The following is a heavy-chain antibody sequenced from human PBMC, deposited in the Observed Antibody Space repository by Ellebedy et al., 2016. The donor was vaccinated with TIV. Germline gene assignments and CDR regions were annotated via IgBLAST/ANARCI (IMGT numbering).Heavy chain of an antibody. J-gene: IGHJ4*02. Sequence: AASVKVSCKASGGTFSSYSISWVRQAPGQGLEWMAWISPYNNKTKYTPSLQDRVTMTTDRSTSTVYMELRSLRSDDTAVYYCARGGLYNFAYSHWGQGTLVTVSS. D-gene: IGHD1-20*01. V-gene: IGHV1-18*01. CDR1: GGTFSSYS. CDR2: ISPYNNKT. CDR3: ARGGLYNFAYSH.